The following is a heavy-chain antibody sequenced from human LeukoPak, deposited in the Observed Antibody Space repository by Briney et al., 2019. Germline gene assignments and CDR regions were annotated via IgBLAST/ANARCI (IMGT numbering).Heavy chain of an antibody. D-gene: IGHD2-8*02. CDR2: ISSTSAYI. V-gene: IGHV3-21*01. Sequence: NSGGSLRLSCAGSGFALKSYSLSWVRQAPGKGLEWVSSISSTSAYIYYADSVKGRFTISRDNVDNVVYLQMNSLGAEDTAVYYCARVAVSGPTGWFGSWGQGTLVIVSS. J-gene: IGHJ5*01. CDR1: GFALKSYS. CDR3: ARVAVSGPTGWFGS.